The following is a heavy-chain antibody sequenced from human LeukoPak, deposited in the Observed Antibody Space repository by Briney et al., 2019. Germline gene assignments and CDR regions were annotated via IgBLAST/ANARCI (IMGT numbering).Heavy chain of an antibody. D-gene: IGHD6-13*01. CDR2: IYYSGST. J-gene: IGHJ4*02. CDR3: ARTPSAAAIIDY. V-gene: IGHV4-39*01. CDR1: GGSISSYY. Sequence: SETLSLTCTVSGGSISSYYWSWIRQPPGKGLEWIGSIYYSGSTYYNPSLKSRVTISVDTSKNQFSLKLSSVTAADTAVYYCARTPSAAAIIDYWGQGTLVTVSS.